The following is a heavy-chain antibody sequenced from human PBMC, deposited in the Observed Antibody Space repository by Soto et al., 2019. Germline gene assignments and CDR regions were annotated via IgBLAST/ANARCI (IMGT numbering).Heavy chain of an antibody. CDR1: GGSFSGYY. V-gene: IGHV4-34*01. D-gene: IGHD3-10*01. CDR2: INHSGST. CDR3: ASRMVRGFRTTPENWFDA. J-gene: IGHJ5*02. Sequence: SETLSLTCAVYGGSFSGYYWSWIRQPPGKGLEWIGEINHSGSTNYNPSLKSRVTISVDTSKNQFSLKLSSVTAADTAVYYCASRMVRGFRTTPENWFDAWGQGTLVTVSS.